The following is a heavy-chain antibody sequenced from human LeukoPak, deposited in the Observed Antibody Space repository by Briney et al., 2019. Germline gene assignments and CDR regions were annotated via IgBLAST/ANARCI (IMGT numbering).Heavy chain of an antibody. D-gene: IGHD4-23*01. CDR2: IHHSGTT. Sequence: SETLSLTCGIYGGSFSDHSWNWIRQPPGKGLEWIGEIHHSGTTEYNPSLKSRVAISADRSKNQFSLNLTSVTAADTAVYYCARWGVVTQRGVHYHYSMDVWDNGTTVTVSS. CDR1: GGSFSDHS. J-gene: IGHJ6*03. CDR3: ARWGVVTQRGVHYHYSMDV. V-gene: IGHV4-34*01.